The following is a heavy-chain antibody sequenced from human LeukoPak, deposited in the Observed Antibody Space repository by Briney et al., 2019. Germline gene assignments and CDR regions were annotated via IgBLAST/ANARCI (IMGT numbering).Heavy chain of an antibody. Sequence: GGSLRLSCAASGFTFSSYGMHWVRQAPGKGLEWVAVIWYDGSNKYYADSVKGRFTISRDNSKNTLYLQMNSLRAEDTAVYYCARDLYSSSSGYFDYGAQGPLVTVSS. CDR1: GFTFSSYG. CDR3: ARDLYSSSSGYFDY. J-gene: IGHJ4*02. CDR2: IWYDGSNK. D-gene: IGHD6-6*01. V-gene: IGHV3-33*01.